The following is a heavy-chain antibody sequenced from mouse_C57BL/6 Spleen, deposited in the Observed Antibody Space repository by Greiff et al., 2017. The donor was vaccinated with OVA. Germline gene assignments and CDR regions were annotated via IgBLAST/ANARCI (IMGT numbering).Heavy chain of an antibody. CDR1: GYTFTSYW. Sequence: VQLQQPGAELVRPGTSVKLSCKASGYTFTSYWMHWVKQRPGQGLEWIGVIDPSDSYTNYNQKFQGKATLTVDTSSSTAYMQLSSLTSEDSAVYYCARSQTAQVFFFDYWGQGTTLTVSS. V-gene: IGHV1-59*01. J-gene: IGHJ2*01. D-gene: IGHD3-2*02. CDR3: ARSQTAQVFFFDY. CDR2: IDPSDSYT.